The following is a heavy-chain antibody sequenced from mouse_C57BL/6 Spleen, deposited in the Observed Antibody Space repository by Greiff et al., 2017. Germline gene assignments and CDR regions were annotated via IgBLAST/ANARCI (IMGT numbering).Heavy chain of an antibody. CDR2: IYPGDGDT. CDR1: GYAFSSYW. Sequence: VKLMESGAELVKPGASVKISCKASGYAFSSYWMNWVKQRHGKGLEWIGQIYPGDGDTNYNGKFKGKATLTADKSSSTAYMQLSGLTSEDSAVYVGARGGCIATVVVEFDDWGKSITLT. V-gene: IGHV1-80*01. CDR3: ARGGCIATVVVEFDD. D-gene: IGHD1-1*01. J-gene: IGHJ2*01.